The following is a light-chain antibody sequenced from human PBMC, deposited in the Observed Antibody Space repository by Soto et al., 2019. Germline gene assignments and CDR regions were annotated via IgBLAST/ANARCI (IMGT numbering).Light chain of an antibody. V-gene: IGKV2-28*01. Sequence: EIVLTQSRLSLPVTPGEPASISCRSSQNLLHSNGYNYLNWYLQKPGQSPQLLIYLGSNRASGVPDRFSGSGSGTDFTLTINRVEAEDVGLYFFAQGLATPFTFGGVTKVDIK. J-gene: IGKJ4*01. CDR3: AQGLATPFT. CDR1: QNLLHSNGYNY. CDR2: LGS.